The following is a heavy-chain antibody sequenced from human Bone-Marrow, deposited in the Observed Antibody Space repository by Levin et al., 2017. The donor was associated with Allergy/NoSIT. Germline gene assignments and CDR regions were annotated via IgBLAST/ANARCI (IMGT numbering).Heavy chain of an antibody. CDR2: IVVGSGNT. D-gene: IGHD2-15*01. CDR3: AAYRLGYCSGGSCYEDY. V-gene: IGHV1-58*01. Sequence: ASVKVSCKASGFTFTSSAVQWVRQARGQRLEWIGWIVVGSGNTNYAQKFQERVTITRDMSTSTAYMELSSLRSEDTAVYYCAAYRLGYCSGGSCYEDYWGQGTLVTVSS. J-gene: IGHJ4*02. CDR1: GFTFTSSA.